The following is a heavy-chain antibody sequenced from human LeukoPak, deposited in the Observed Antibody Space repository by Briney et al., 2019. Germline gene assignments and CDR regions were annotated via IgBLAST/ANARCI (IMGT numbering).Heavy chain of an antibody. D-gene: IGHD4-17*01. J-gene: IGHJ4*02. CDR1: GGSFSGYY. CDR3: ARGPPPDGGYIDY. CDR2: INHSGST. Sequence: PSETLSLTCAVYGGSFSGYYWSWIRQPPGKGLEWIGEINHSGSTNYNPSLKSRVTISVDTSKNQFSLKLSSVTAADTAVYYCARGPPPDGGYIDYWGQGTLVTVSS. V-gene: IGHV4-34*01.